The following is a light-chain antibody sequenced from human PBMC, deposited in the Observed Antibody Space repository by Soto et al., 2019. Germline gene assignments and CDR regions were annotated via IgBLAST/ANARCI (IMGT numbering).Light chain of an antibody. J-gene: IGKJ5*01. CDR3: QQYGSLIT. V-gene: IGKV3-20*01. CDR2: GAF. CDR1: QSLTSSY. Sequence: EIVLTQSPGTLSLSPGERATLYCRASQSLTSSYLAWYQQKPGQAPRLLIYGAFSRATGIPDRFSGSGSGTDFTLTISRLEPEDFAVYYCQQYGSLITFGQGTRLEIK.